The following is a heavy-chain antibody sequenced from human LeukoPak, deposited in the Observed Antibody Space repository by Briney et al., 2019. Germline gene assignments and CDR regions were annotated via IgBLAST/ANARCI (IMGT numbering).Heavy chain of an antibody. V-gene: IGHV3-64*02. Sequence: GGSLRLSCAASGFTFSTYAMHWVRQAPGKGLEYVSAISTNGDSTYYADSVKGRFTISRDNSKNTLFLQMGSLRADDMAVYYCARWGSTSCYDYWGQGTLVTVSS. CDR3: ARWGSTSCYDY. CDR1: GFTFSTYA. CDR2: ISTNGDST. J-gene: IGHJ4*02. D-gene: IGHD2-2*01.